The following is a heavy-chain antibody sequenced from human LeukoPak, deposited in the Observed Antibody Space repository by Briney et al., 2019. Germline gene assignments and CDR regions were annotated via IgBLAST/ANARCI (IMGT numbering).Heavy chain of an antibody. D-gene: IGHD3-22*01. CDR3: AIEFSSGYFNRFDP. J-gene: IGHJ5*02. CDR2: IIPIFGTA. CDR1: GGTFSSYA. V-gene: IGHV1-69*01. Sequence: GSSVKVSCKASGGTFSSYAISWARQAPGQGLEWMGGIIPIFGTANYAQKFQGRVTITADESTSTAYMELSSLRSDDTAVYYCAIEFSSGYFNRFDPWGQGTLVTVSS.